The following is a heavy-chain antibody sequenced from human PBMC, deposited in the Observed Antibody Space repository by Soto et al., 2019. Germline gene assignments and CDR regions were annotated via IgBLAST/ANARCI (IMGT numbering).Heavy chain of an antibody. Sequence: EVRLSESGGGLVQPGGSLRLSCAASGFTFRSYSMSWVRQAPGKGLEWVSAINPSGDSTYYADSVKGRLTISRDNSKNTVYLQINSLRAEDTAIYYCAKRPKAGRPVDVWGKGTTVTVSS. CDR1: GFTFRSYS. J-gene: IGHJ6*04. D-gene: IGHD6-6*01. CDR3: AKRPKAGRPVDV. V-gene: IGHV3-23*01. CDR2: INPSGDST.